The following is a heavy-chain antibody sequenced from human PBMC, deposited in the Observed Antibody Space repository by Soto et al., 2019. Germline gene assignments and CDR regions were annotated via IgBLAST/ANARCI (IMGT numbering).Heavy chain of an antibody. J-gene: IGHJ3*02. D-gene: IGHD3-22*01. CDR2: IYPGDSDT. V-gene: IGHV5-51*01. CDR3: ARHQTYYYDSSGYYHRGAFDI. CDR1: GYSFTSYW. Sequence: PGESLKISCKGSGYSFTSYWIGWVRQMPGKGLEWMGIIYPGDSDTRYSPSFQGQVTISADKSISTAYLQWSSLKASDTAMYYCARHQTYYYDSSGYYHRGAFDIWGQGTLVTVSS.